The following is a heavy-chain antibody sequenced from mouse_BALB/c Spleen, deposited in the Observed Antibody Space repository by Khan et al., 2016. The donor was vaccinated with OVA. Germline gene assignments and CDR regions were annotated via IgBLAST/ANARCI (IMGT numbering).Heavy chain of an antibody. CDR2: VNPNNGGT. V-gene: IGHV1-18*01. Sequence: EVQLQQSGPELVKPGASVKIPCKASGYTFTDYNMDWVKQSHGKSLEWIGDVNPNNGGTIYNQKFKGKATLTVDKSSSTAYMELRSLTSTDTAVYYSTRGHYRDGGSWFAYWGQGTLVTVSA. D-gene: IGHD2-14*01. CDR3: TRGHYRDGGSWFAY. CDR1: GYTFTDYN. J-gene: IGHJ3*01.